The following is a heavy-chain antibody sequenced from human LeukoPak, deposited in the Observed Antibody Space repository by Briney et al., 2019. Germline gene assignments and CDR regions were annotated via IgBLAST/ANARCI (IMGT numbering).Heavy chain of an antibody. CDR2: IYYSGST. Sequence: SETLSLTCTVSGGSISSYYWSWIRQPPGKGLEWIGYIYYSGSTNYNPSLKSRVTISVDTSKNQFSLKLSSVTAAGTAVYYCARGLYYYDSSGYYYYYYGMDVWGQGTTVTVSS. CDR3: ARGLYYYDSSGYYYYYYGMDV. J-gene: IGHJ6*02. CDR1: GGSISSYY. V-gene: IGHV4-59*01. D-gene: IGHD3-22*01.